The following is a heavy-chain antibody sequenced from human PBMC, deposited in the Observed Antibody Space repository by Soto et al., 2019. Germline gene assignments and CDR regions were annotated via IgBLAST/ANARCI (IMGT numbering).Heavy chain of an antibody. CDR3: ARESSRTYYDFWSGLPPV. Sequence: SETLSLTCTVSGGSISSGGYYWSWIRQHPGKGLEWIGYIYYSGSTYYNPSLKSRVTISVDTSKNQFSLKLSSVTAADTAVYYCARESSRTYYDFWSGLPPVWGKGTTVTVSS. CDR1: GGSISSGGYY. D-gene: IGHD3-3*01. V-gene: IGHV4-31*03. CDR2: IYYSGST. J-gene: IGHJ6*04.